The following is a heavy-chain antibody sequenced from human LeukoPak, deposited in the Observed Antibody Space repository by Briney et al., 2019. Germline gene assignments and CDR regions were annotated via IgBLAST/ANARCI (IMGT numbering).Heavy chain of an antibody. V-gene: IGHV4-34*01. CDR1: GGSFSDYY. CDR3: ARVDTAMSALDP. CDR2: INHSGTT. D-gene: IGHD5-18*01. Sequence: PSETLSLTCAVYGGSFSDYYWSWIRQPPGKGLEWIGQINHSGTTNYNPSLKSRVTISVDTSRNQFSLKLSSVTAADTAVYYCARVDTAMSALDPWGQGTLVTVSS. J-gene: IGHJ5*02.